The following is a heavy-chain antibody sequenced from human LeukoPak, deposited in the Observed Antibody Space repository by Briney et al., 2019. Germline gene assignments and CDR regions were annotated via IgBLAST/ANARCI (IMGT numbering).Heavy chain of an antibody. CDR1: GFTFSNHW. J-gene: IGHJ3*01. Sequence: GGSLRLSCAASGFTFSNHWMSWVRQAPGKGLERVANIKQDGSEKYYVGSVKGRFTISRDNAKNSLYLQMNSLRAEDTAVYYCARSSSGAFDVWGQGTMVTVSS. CDR3: ARSSSGAFDV. CDR2: IKQDGSEK. V-gene: IGHV3-7*01. D-gene: IGHD1-26*01.